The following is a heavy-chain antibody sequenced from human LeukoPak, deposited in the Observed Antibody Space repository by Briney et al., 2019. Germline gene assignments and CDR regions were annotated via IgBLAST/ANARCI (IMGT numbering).Heavy chain of an antibody. CDR3: AIPAMPHNWFDP. J-gene: IGHJ5*02. CDR2: FDPEDGET. Sequence: ASVKVSCKVSGYTLTELSMHWVRQAPGKGLEWMGGFDPEDGETIYAQKFQGRVTMTEDTSTDTAYMELSSLRSEDTAVYYCAIPAMPHNWFDPWGQGTLVTVSS. V-gene: IGHV1-24*01. D-gene: IGHD2-2*01. CDR1: GYTLTELS.